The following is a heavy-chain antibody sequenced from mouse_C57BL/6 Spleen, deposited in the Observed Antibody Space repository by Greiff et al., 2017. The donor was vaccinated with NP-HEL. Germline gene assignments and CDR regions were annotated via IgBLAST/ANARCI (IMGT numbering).Heavy chain of an antibody. CDR2: IYPGDGDT. J-gene: IGHJ3*01. Sequence: LQESGAELVKPGASVKISCKASGYAFSSYWMNWVKQRPGKGLEWIGQIYPGDGDTNYNGKFKGKATLTADKSSSTAYMQLSSLTTEDSAVYFCARSSYESWFAYWGQGTLVTVSA. CDR1: GYAFSSYW. CDR3: ARSSYESWFAY. D-gene: IGHD1-1*01. V-gene: IGHV1-80*01.